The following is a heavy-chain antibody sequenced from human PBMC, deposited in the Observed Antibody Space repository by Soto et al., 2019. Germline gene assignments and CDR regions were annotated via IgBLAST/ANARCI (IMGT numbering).Heavy chain of an antibody. CDR1: GFTFSSYA. J-gene: IGHJ4*02. D-gene: IGHD2-15*01. V-gene: IGHV3-23*01. CDR2: ISGSGGST. Sequence: EVQLLESGGGLVQPGGSLRLSCAASGFTFSSYAMSWVRQAPGKGLEWVSAISGSGGSTYYADSVKGRFTISRDNPKNTLYLQMNSLRAEDTAVYYCAKDLRCSGGSCYRNFDYWGQGTLVTVSS. CDR3: AKDLRCSGGSCYRNFDY.